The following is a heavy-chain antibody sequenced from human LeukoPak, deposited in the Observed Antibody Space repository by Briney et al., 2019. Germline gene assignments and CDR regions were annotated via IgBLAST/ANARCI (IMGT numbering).Heavy chain of an antibody. CDR1: GFPFSSYW. V-gene: IGHV3-7*03. Sequence: GGSLRLSCAASGFPFSSYWMSWVRQAPGRGRGWVANIKQDGSEKYYVDSVKGRFTISRENAKNSLYLQMNSLRAEDTAVYYCARDILWFGESDWGQGTLVTVSS. CDR3: ARDILWFGESD. CDR2: IKQDGSEK. J-gene: IGHJ4*02. D-gene: IGHD3-10*01.